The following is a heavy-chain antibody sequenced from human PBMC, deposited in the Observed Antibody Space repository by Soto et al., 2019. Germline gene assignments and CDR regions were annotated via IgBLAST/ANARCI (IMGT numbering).Heavy chain of an antibody. CDR2: IYSNGDT. J-gene: IGHJ4*02. Sequence: EVQLVETGGGLIQPGGSLRLSCAASGFSVGSNYMTWVRQSPGKGLEWVSLIYSNGDTDYADSVKGRFSISRDNFKNTLYLQMNNLRAEDPAVYHCERKSDSSPVPEADGVWGRGTLVTVSS. V-gene: IGHV3-53*02. CDR1: GFSVGSNY. D-gene: IGHD2-8*01. CDR3: ERKSDSSPVPEADGV.